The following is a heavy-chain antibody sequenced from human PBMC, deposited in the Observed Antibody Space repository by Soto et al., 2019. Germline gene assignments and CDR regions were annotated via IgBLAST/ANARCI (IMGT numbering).Heavy chain of an antibody. CDR1: GGSFSGYY. J-gene: IGHJ4*02. D-gene: IGHD2-21*01. CDR2: INHSGST. Sequence: SETLSLTCAVYGGSFSGYYWSWIRQPPGKGLEWIGEINHSGSTNYNPSLKSRVTISVDTSKNQFSLKLSSVTAADTAVYYCARLCGGDCSGGDYWGQGTLVTVSS. CDR3: ARLCGGDCSGGDY. V-gene: IGHV4-34*01.